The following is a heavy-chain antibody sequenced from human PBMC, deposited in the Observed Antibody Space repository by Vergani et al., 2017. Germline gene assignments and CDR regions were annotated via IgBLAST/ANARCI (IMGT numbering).Heavy chain of an antibody. J-gene: IGHJ6*01. D-gene: IGHD4-17*01. CDR2: VDPEDGET. Sequence: EVQLVQSGAEVKKPGATMKISCKVSGYTFTDHYMHWVKHAPGKGLEWMGLVDPEDGETIYAEKFKGRVTIAADTSTDTAHLELSSLRSEDTAVYYCATPEKVNTGGKEGWGQGTTVIVSS. CDR3: ATPEKVNTGGKEG. CDR1: GYTFTDHY. V-gene: IGHV1-69-2*01.